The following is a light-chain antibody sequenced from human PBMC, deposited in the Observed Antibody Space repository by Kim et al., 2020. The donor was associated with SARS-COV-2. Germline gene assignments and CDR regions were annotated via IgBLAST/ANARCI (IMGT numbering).Light chain of an antibody. CDR1: SSDVGGYNY. V-gene: IGLV2-14*03. Sequence: GQSITSSCNGSSSDVGGYNYVSWYQQHPGKAPKLMIYGVSNRPSGVSNRFSGSKSGNTASLTISGLQAEDEADYYCSSYTSSSTRVFGGGTKLTVL. CDR2: GVS. CDR3: SSYTSSSTRV. J-gene: IGLJ3*02.